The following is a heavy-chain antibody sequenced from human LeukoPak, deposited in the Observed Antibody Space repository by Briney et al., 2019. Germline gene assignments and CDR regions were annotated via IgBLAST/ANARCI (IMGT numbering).Heavy chain of an antibody. Sequence: GGSLRLSCAASGFTFSSYSMNWVRQAPGKGLEWVSSNSSSSSYIYYADSVKGRFTISRDNDRTSLYLQMNSLRAEEKAVYDCATLPRARDDICGQGPMVTVSS. CDR3: ATLPRARDDI. CDR1: GFTFSSYS. J-gene: IGHJ3*02. V-gene: IGHV3-21*01. CDR2: NSSSSSYI.